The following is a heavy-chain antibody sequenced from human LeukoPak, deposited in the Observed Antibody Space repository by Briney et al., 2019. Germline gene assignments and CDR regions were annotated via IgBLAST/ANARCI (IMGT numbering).Heavy chain of an antibody. Sequence: SETLSLTCTVSGGSISSSSYYWGWIRQPPGKGLEWIGSIYYSGSTYYNPSLKSRVTISVDTSKNQFSLKLSSVTAADTAVYYCARGGRAGIALWFGEENWFNPWGQGTLVTVSS. CDR3: ARGGRAGIALWFGEENWFNP. J-gene: IGHJ5*02. CDR1: GGSISSSSYY. D-gene: IGHD3-10*01. V-gene: IGHV4-39*07. CDR2: IYYSGST.